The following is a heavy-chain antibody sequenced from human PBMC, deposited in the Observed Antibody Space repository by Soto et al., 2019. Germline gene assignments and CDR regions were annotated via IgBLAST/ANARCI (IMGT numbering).Heavy chain of an antibody. Sequence: GGSLRLSCAASGFTFSSYWMSWVRRAPGKGLEWVANIKQDGSEKYYVDSVKGRFTISRDNAKNSLYLQMNSLRAEDTAVYYCAREGLYGSGTPGAFDIWGQGTMVTVSS. CDR2: IKQDGSEK. V-gene: IGHV3-7*01. CDR3: AREGLYGSGTPGAFDI. CDR1: GFTFSSYW. D-gene: IGHD3-10*01. J-gene: IGHJ3*02.